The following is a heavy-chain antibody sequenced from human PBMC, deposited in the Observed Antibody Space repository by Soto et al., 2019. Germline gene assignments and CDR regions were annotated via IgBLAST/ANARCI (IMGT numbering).Heavy chain of an antibody. D-gene: IGHD5-12*01. J-gene: IGHJ5*02. Sequence: SETLSLTCTVSGGSISSSSYYWGWIRQPPGKGLEWIGSIYYSGSTYYNPSLKSRVTISVDTSKNQFSLKLSSVTAADTAVYYCARRPGGWLQYNWFDPWGQGTLVTVSS. CDR1: GGSISSSSYY. CDR3: ARRPGGWLQYNWFDP. V-gene: IGHV4-39*01. CDR2: IYYSGST.